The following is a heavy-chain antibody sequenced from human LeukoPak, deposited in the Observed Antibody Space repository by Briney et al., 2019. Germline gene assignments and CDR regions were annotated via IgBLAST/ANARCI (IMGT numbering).Heavy chain of an antibody. V-gene: IGHV3-21*01. D-gene: IGHD3-10*01. Sequence: GGSLRLSCAASGFTFSTYSMNWARQAPGKGLEWVSFIDTSTSYIYYGDSVKGRFTISRDNAKNSLYLQMNGLRAEDTAVYYCATGRSITLLRGVAMSDGFDIWGQGARVTVSS. CDR1: GFTFSTYS. J-gene: IGHJ3*02. CDR3: ATGRSITLLRGVAMSDGFDI. CDR2: IDTSTSYI.